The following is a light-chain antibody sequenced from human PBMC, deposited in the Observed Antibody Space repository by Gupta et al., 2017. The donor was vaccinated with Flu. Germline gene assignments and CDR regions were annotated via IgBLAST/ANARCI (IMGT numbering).Light chain of an antibody. CDR1: QAISPS. CDR2: AVS. Sequence: DIQLTQSPSFLSASVGDRVAMTCRASQAISPSLAWYQQKAGEGPKLLIYAVSTLHTAVPSRFSGSGSGTEFTLTISSLQPEDFGIYYCQRVEPYPVTFGGGTKVEIK. J-gene: IGKJ4*01. CDR3: QRVEPYPVT. V-gene: IGKV1-9*01.